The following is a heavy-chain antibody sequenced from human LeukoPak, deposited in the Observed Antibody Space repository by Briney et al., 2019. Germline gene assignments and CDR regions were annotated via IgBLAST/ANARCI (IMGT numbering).Heavy chain of an antibody. CDR1: GYTFTGYY. V-gene: IGHV1-2*02. D-gene: IGHD2-2*01. CDR3: ASAGVVVPAEYPNVYSSGPIYGMDV. Sequence: VASVKVSCKASGYTFTGYYMHWVRQAPGQGLEWMGWINPNSGGTNYAQKFQGRVTMTRDTSISTAYMELSRLRSDDTAVYYCASAGVVVPAEYPNVYSSGPIYGMDVWGQGTTVTVSS. J-gene: IGHJ6*02. CDR2: INPNSGGT.